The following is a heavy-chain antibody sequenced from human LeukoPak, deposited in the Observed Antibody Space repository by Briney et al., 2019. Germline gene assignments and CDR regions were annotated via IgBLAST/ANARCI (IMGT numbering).Heavy chain of an antibody. CDR3: ARGCSGGSCYPVDDY. J-gene: IGHJ4*02. CDR1: GFNLNTYS. Sequence: GGSLRLSCAASGFNLNTYSMNWVRQAPRKGLEWVSYITSSGTTMYVADSVKGRFTICRDNAKNSLYLQMNSLRDEDTAVYYCARGCSGGSCYPVDDYWGQGTLVTVSS. CDR2: ITSSGTTM. V-gene: IGHV3-48*02. D-gene: IGHD2-15*01.